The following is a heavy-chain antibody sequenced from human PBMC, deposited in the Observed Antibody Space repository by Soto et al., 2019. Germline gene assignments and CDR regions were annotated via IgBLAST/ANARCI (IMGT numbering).Heavy chain of an antibody. CDR1: GSSISSYY. Sequence: PSETLSLTCTVAGSSISSYYWSWIRQPPGKGLEWIGYIYYSGSTNYNPSLKSRVTISVDTSKNQFSLKLSSVTAADTAVYYCARWGDLAALDAFDIWGQGTMVTVSS. V-gene: IGHV4-59*08. D-gene: IGHD2-15*01. CDR2: IYYSGST. J-gene: IGHJ3*02. CDR3: ARWGDLAALDAFDI.